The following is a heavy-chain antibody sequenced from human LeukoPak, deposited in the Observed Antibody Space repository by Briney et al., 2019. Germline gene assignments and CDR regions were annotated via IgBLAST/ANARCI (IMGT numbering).Heavy chain of an antibody. CDR2: INQDGSVK. CDR1: GFTFSSYW. J-gene: IGHJ4*02. CDR3: AKDKNWNVCDY. V-gene: IGHV3-7*01. Sequence: GDSLRLSCAVSGFTFSSYWMIWFRQAPGKGLEWVAHINQDGSVKNYVDSVKGRFTISRDNANNFLYLQMNSLRAEDTAVYYCAKDKNWNVCDYWGRGTLVTVSS. D-gene: IGHD1-1*01.